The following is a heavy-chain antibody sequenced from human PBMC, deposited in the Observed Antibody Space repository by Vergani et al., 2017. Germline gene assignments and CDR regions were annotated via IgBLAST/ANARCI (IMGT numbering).Heavy chain of an antibody. J-gene: IGHJ5*02. V-gene: IGHV1-8*03. Sequence: QVQLVQSGAEVKKPGASVKVSCKASGYTFTSYDINWVRQATGQGLEWMGWMNPNRGNTGYAQKFQGRVTITRNTSISTAYMELSSLRSEDTAVYYCARRKTPRCSAYDYGSGSYAPWGQGTLVTVSS. D-gene: IGHD3-10*01. CDR2: MNPNRGNT. CDR3: ARRKTPRCSAYDYGSGSYAP. CDR1: GYTFTSYD.